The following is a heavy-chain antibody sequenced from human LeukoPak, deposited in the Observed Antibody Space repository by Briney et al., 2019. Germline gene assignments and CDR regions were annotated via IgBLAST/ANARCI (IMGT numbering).Heavy chain of an antibody. CDR1: GGSISNYY. Sequence: SETLSLTCIVSGGSISNYYWSWIRQPAGKGLQWIGRINTRGNTNYNPSLKSRVTMSVDTSKNQFPLKLHSLTAADTAVYYCARRYCSGGSCQLDAFDIWGQGTMVTVSS. CDR3: ARRYCSGGSCQLDAFDI. J-gene: IGHJ3*02. D-gene: IGHD2-15*01. CDR2: INTRGNT. V-gene: IGHV4-4*07.